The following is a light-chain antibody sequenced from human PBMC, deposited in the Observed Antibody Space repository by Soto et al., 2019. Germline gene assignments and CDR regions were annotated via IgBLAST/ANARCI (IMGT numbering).Light chain of an antibody. CDR3: QQLNSYLFA. J-gene: IGKJ3*01. CDR2: AAS. V-gene: IGKV1-9*01. CDR1: QDVSRY. Sequence: DLQLTQSPSFLSASVGDRVTITCRASQDVSRYLAWYQQKPGKAPNLLIYAASTLRSGVPSRFSGSGTETEFTLTISSLQPEDFATYYCQQLNSYLFAFGPGTKVDIK.